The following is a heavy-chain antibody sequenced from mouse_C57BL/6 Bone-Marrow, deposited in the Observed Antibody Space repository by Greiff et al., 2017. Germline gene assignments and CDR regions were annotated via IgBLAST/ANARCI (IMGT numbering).Heavy chain of an antibody. Sequence: DVMLVESGGGLVQPGESLKLSCESNEYEFPSHDMSWVRKTPEKRLELVAAINSDGGSTYYPDTMERRFIISRDNTKKTLYLQMSRLRSEDTALYYCARGGVKDAMDYWCQGTSVTVSS. D-gene: IGHD1-3*01. J-gene: IGHJ4*01. CDR3: ARGGVKDAMDY. CDR2: INSDGGST. CDR1: EYEFPSHD. V-gene: IGHV5-2*01.